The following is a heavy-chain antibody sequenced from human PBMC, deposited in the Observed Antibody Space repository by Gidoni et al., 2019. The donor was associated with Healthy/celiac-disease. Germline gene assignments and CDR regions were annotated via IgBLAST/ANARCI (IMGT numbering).Heavy chain of an antibody. J-gene: IGHJ4*02. D-gene: IGHD3-22*01. CDR1: GFTFSSYW. Sequence: EVQLVESGGGLVQPGVSLRLSCAASGFTFSSYWMHWVRQAPGKGLVWVSRINSDGSSTSYADSVKGRFTISRDNAKNTLYLQMNSLRAEDTAVYYCARGLYYYDSSGYLGYWGQGTLVTVSS. V-gene: IGHV3-74*01. CDR3: ARGLYYYDSSGYLGY. CDR2: INSDGSST.